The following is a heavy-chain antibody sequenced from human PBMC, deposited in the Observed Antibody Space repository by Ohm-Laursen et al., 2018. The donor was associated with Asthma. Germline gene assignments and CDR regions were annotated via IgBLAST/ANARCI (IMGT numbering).Heavy chain of an antibody. CDR2: ISSSSRYI. Sequence: GSLRLSCAASGFTFRNYAMNWVRQAPGKGLEWVSSISSSSRYIYYADSMKGRFTISRDNSKNTLYLQMNSLRAEDTAVYYCARDRGGDRSFDYWGQGTLVTVSS. V-gene: IGHV3-21*01. CDR1: GFTFRNYA. D-gene: IGHD2-21*02. J-gene: IGHJ4*02. CDR3: ARDRGGDRSFDY.